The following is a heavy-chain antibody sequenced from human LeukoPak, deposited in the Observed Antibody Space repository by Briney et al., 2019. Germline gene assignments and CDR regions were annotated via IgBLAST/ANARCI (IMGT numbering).Heavy chain of an antibody. CDR1: GFTFISYA. D-gene: IGHD1-26*01. J-gene: IGHJ4*02. CDR2: ISGSGGST. V-gene: IGHV3-23*01. Sequence: GGSLRLSCAASGFTFISYAMSSVRQGPGKGLEWVSAISGSGGSTYYADSVKGRFTISRDNSKNTLYLQMNSLRAEDTAVYYCAKDLAPVGATHFDYWGQGTLVTVSS. CDR3: AKDLAPVGATHFDY.